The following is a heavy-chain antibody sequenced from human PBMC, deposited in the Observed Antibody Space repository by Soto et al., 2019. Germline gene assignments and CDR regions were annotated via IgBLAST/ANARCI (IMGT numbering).Heavy chain of an antibody. J-gene: IGHJ4*02. V-gene: IGHV3-73*01. CDR1: GFTFSGSA. CDR2: IRSKANSYAT. Sequence: GGSLRLSCAASGFTFSGSAMHWVRQASGKGLEWVGRIRSKANSYATAYAASVKGRFTISRDDSKNTAYLQMNSLKTEDTAVYYCTRRVDMITFGGVIAPLDYWGQGTLVTVSS. CDR3: TRRVDMITFGGVIAPLDY. D-gene: IGHD3-16*02.